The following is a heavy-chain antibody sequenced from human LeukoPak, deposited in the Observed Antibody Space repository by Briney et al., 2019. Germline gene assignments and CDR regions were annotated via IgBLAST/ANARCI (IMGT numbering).Heavy chain of an antibody. V-gene: IGHV3-7*05. Sequence: GGPLRLSCAASGFTFGTFWMSWVRQAPGKGLEWVANIKQDGSETFYVDSVKGRFTISRDNAKDSLYLQMNSLRAEDTALYYCARGHSSAWYVDYFDYWGQATLVTVSS. D-gene: IGHD6-19*01. J-gene: IGHJ4*02. CDR1: GFTFGTFW. CDR3: ARGHSSAWYVDYFDY. CDR2: IKQDGSET.